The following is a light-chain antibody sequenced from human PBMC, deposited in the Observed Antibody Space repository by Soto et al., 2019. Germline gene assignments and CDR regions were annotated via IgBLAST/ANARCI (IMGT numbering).Light chain of an antibody. CDR2: EVS. J-gene: IGLJ2*01. CDR1: SSDVGGYNY. Sequence: QSVLTQPASVSGSPGQSITISCTGTSSDVGGYNYVSWYQQHPGKAPKLMIYEVSNRPSGVSNRFSGSKSGNTASLTISGLQAEDEADYYCTSYTSSSTDADVVFGGGTKLTGL. V-gene: IGLV2-14*01. CDR3: TSYTSSSTDADVV.